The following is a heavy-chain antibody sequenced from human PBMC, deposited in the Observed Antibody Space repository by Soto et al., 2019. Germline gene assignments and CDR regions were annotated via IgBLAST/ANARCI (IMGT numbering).Heavy chain of an antibody. J-gene: IGHJ4*02. CDR2: IKSKTDGGTT. CDR3: TTDGDYVWGSYRYLFYFDY. V-gene: IGHV3-15*01. CDR1: GFTFSNAW. Sequence: EVQLVESGGGLVKPGGSLRLSCAASGFTFSNAWMSWVRQAPGKGLEWVGRIKSKTDGGTTDYAAPVKGRFTISRDDSKSTLYLQMTSLKTEDTAVYYCTTDGDYVWGSYRYLFYFDYWGQGTLVTVSS. D-gene: IGHD3-16*02.